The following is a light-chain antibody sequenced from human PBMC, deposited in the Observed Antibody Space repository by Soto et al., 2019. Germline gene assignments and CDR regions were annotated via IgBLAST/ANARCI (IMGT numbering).Light chain of an antibody. J-gene: IGKJ1*01. CDR1: QTISSW. CDR3: QQYNSYSGT. V-gene: IGKV1-5*01. Sequence: DIQMTQSPSTLSGSVGDRVTITCRASQTISSWLAWYQQKPGKAPKLLIYAASALQSGVPSRFSGSGSGTEFTLTISSLQPDDFATYYCQQYNSYSGTFGQGTKVDI. CDR2: AAS.